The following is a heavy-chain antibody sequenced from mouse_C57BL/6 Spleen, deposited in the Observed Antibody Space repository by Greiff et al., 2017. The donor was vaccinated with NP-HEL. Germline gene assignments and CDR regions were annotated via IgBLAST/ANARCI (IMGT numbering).Heavy chain of an antibody. V-gene: IGHV5-9-1*02. CDR3: TRGAVVATRSYFDD. Sequence: EVQLVESGEGLVKPGGSLKLSCAASGFTFSSYAMSWVRQTPEKRLEWVAYISSGGDYIYYVDTVKGRFTISRDNARNTLYLQMSSLKSEDTAMYYCTRGAVVATRSYFDDWGQGTTLTVSS. J-gene: IGHJ2*01. CDR2: ISSGGDYI. CDR1: GFTFSSYA. D-gene: IGHD1-1*01.